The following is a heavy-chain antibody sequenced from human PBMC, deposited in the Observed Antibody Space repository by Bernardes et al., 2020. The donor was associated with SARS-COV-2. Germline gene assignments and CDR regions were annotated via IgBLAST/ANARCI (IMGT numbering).Heavy chain of an antibody. J-gene: IGHJ6*02. CDR2: IRDSGSKT. CDR1: GFTFSHYW. V-gene: IGHV3-23*01. Sequence: GYLRRSGAASGFTFSHYWMHWVRPVPGKGLVWVSGIRDSGSKTYYANSVKGRFAISRDNSKNMLFLQMNSLRAEDTAVYYCARDRPHYYYGMDVWGQGTTVTVSS. CDR3: ARDRPHYYYGMDV.